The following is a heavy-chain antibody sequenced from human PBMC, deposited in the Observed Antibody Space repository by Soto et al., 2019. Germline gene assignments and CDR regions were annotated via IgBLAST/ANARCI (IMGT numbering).Heavy chain of an antibody. CDR2: INPADSDT. J-gene: IGHJ4*02. CDR1: GYSFTDYW. V-gene: IGHV5-51*01. D-gene: IGHD3-9*01. Sequence: GESLKISCKGSGYSFTDYWIGWVRQMPGKGLEWMGIINPADSDTRYSPSFQGQVTVSVDKSISTAYLQRGSLKASDTAMYYCVRPDSTGYYSHWGQGTPVTVSS. CDR3: VRPDSTGYYSH.